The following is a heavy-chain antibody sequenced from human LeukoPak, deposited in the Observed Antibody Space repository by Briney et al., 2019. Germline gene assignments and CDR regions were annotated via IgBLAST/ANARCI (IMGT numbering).Heavy chain of an antibody. D-gene: IGHD2-2*02. CDR2: INPNSGGT. CDR3: AREVELLYGDIDFDY. Sequence: ASVKVSCKASGYTFTGYYMHWVRQAPGQGLEWMGWINPNSGGTNYAQKFQGRVTMTRDTSISTAYMELSRLRSDDTAVYYCAREVELLYGDIDFDYWGQGTLVTVSS. J-gene: IGHJ4*02. V-gene: IGHV1-2*02. CDR1: GYTFTGYY.